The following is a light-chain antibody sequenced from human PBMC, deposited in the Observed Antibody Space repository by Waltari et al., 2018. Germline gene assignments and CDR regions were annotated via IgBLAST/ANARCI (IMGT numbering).Light chain of an antibody. CDR3: LQDHGYPRT. CDR1: QDIRNE. J-gene: IGKJ2*01. CDR2: AAS. Sequence: QSPSSLPASVGDRVTITCRASQDIRNELGRYQQRPGKAPSLLIYAASNLQGGVPSRFSGSGSGTDFTLTINSLQPEDFATFYCLQDHGYPRTFGQGTKLEIK. V-gene: IGKV1-6*01.